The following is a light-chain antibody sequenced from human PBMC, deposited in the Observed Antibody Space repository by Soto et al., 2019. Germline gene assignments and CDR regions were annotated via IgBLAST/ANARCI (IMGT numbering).Light chain of an antibody. V-gene: IGLV1-47*01. J-gene: IGLJ2*01. CDR2: RNN. CDR3: AAWDAGVSGPA. CDR1: SSNIGSKY. Sequence: QAVVTQPPSASGTPGQRVTISCSGSSSNIGSKYVYWYQQLPGTAPKLLMYRNNQRPSGVPDRFSGSKSGTSASLAISGLRSKDEADYYCAAWDAGVSGPAFGGGTKLTVL.